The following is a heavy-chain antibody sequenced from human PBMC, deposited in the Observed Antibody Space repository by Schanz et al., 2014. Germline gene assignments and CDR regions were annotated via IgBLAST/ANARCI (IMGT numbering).Heavy chain of an antibody. V-gene: IGHV1-18*01. J-gene: IGHJ4*02. Sequence: QVQLVQSGAEVKKPGASVKVSCKASGYTFTSYGISWVRQAPGQGLEWMGWISAYNGNTNYAQRLQGRVTMTTDTSTSTAYMELRSLRSDDPAVYYCASHSLGYCSSTSCYGGRYYFDYWGQGTLVTASS. D-gene: IGHD2-2*01. CDR3: ASHSLGYCSSTSCYGGRYYFDY. CDR1: GYTFTSYG. CDR2: ISAYNGNT.